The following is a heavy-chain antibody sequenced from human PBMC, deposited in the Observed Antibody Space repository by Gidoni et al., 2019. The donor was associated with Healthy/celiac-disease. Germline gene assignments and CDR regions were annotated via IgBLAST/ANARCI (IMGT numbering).Heavy chain of an antibody. V-gene: IGHV4-59*01. CDR3: ARDRYIVASNYYYYYGMDV. Sequence: QVQLQESGPGLVKPSETLSLTCTVSGGSISSYYWSWIRQPPGKGLEWIGYIYYSGSTNYNPSLKSRVTISVDTSKNQFSLKLSSVTAADTAVYYCARDRYIVASNYYYYYGMDVWGQGTTVTVSS. CDR1: GGSISSYY. D-gene: IGHD5-12*01. J-gene: IGHJ6*02. CDR2: IYYSGST.